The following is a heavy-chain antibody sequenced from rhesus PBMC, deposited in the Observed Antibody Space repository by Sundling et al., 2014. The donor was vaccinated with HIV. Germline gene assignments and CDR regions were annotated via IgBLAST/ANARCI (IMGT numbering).Heavy chain of an antibody. CDR1: GGSISDSYR. J-gene: IGHJ2*01. CDR2: IYGSSTST. V-gene: IGHV4S10*01. Sequence: QVQLQESGPGVVKPSETLSLTCAVSGGSISDSYRWSWIRQPPGKGLEWIGYIYGSSTSTNYNPSLKSRVTISKDTSKNQFSLKLSSVTAADTAVYYCARGPRYFDLWGPGTPITISS. CDR3: ARGPRYFDL.